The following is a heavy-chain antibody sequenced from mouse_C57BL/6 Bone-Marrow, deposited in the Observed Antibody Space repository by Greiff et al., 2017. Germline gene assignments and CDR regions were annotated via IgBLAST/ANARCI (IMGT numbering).Heavy chain of an antibody. CDR3: ARGNWADYAMDD. J-gene: IGHJ4*01. V-gene: IGHV1-47*01. CDR1: GYTFTTYP. CDR2: FNPYNDDT. D-gene: IGHD4-1*01. Sequence: VKLMESGAELVKPGASVKISCKASGYTFTTYPIEWMKQNHGKSLEWIGNFNPYNDDTKYNEKFKGKATLTVEKSSSTAYLELSRLTSDDSAVYYCARGNWADYAMDDWGQGTSVTVSS.